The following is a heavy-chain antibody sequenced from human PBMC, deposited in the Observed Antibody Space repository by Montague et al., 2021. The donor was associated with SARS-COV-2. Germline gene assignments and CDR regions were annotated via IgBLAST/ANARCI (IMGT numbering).Heavy chain of an antibody. D-gene: IGHD1-26*01. CDR2: ISYDGSHK. J-gene: IGHJ4*02. CDR3: ARTNSGSYYSSFDY. Sequence: QSLSLAASGFTFSSYAMHWVRQAPGKGLEWVAVISYDGSHKYYADSVKGRFTISRDNSKNTLYLQMNSLRAEDTAVYYCARTNSGSYYSSFDYWGQGTLVTVSS. CDR1: GFTFSSYA. V-gene: IGHV3-30*04.